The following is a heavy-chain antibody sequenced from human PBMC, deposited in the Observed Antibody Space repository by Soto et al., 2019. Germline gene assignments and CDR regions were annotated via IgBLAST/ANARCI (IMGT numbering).Heavy chain of an antibody. V-gene: IGHV1-8*01. CDR2: MNPNSGNT. CDR1: GYTFTSHD. CDR3: ASDMSTT. D-gene: IGHD2-2*01. J-gene: IGHJ5*02. Sequence: QVQLVQSGAEVKKPGASVKVSCKASGYTFTSHDISWMRQATGQGLEWMGWMNPNSGNTNYAQKFQGRVTMTRDTSISTAYMELTNLRYEDTAIYYCASDMSTTWGQGTLVTVS.